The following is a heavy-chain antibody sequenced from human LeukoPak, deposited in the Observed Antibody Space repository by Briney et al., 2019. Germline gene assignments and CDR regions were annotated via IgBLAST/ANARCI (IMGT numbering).Heavy chain of an antibody. Sequence: GGSLRLSCAASGFTFSNYAMAWVRQAPGKGLEWVSILSGSGGATYYADSVKGRFTISRDNSKNTLYLQMNSLRAEDTAVYYCARVEAYCGGDCYYPFDYWGQGTLVTVSS. CDR3: ARVEAYCGGDCYYPFDY. J-gene: IGHJ4*02. CDR1: GFTFSNYA. D-gene: IGHD2-21*02. CDR2: LSGSGGAT. V-gene: IGHV3-23*01.